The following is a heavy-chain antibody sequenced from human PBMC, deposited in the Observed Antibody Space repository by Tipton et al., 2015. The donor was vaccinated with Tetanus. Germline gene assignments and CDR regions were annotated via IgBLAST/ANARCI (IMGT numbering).Heavy chain of an antibody. CDR3: ARDQARGARGWNYFDY. CDR1: GGSISSGGYY. CDR2: IYYSGST. V-gene: IGHV4-31*03. D-gene: IGHD1-26*01. J-gene: IGHJ4*02. Sequence: TLSLTCTVSGGSISSGGYYWTWIRQHPGKGLEWIGDIYYSGSTYYNPSLKSRVSISVDTSSNQFSVNLNSVTAADTAVYYCARDQARGARGWNYFDYWGQGALVTVSS.